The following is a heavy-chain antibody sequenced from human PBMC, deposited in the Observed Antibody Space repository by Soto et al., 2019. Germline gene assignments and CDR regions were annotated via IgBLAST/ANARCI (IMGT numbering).Heavy chain of an antibody. D-gene: IGHD3-22*01. CDR2: INNDGSIT. J-gene: IGHJ4*02. Sequence: PGGSLRLSCAASGFTFSSYWMHWVRQAPGKGLVWVSRINNDGSITTYADSVKGRFTISRDNAKNTLYLQMNSLRAEDTAVYYCAIRASYYDSSGYFDYWGQGTRVTVSS. V-gene: IGHV3-74*01. CDR3: AIRASYYDSSGYFDY. CDR1: GFTFSSYW.